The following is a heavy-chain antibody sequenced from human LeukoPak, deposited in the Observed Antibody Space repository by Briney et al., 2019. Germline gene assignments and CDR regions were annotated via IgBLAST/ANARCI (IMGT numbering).Heavy chain of an antibody. CDR3: AKRRGGSYYDAFDI. D-gene: IGHD1-26*01. Sequence: GGSLRLSCAASGFTFSSYAMSWVRQAPGKGPEWVSAISVSGSSTYYADSVKGRFTISRDNSKNVLYLQMNSLRAEDTAVYYCAKRRGGSYYDAFDIWGQGTMVTVSS. J-gene: IGHJ3*02. CDR2: ISVSGSST. V-gene: IGHV3-23*01. CDR1: GFTFSSYA.